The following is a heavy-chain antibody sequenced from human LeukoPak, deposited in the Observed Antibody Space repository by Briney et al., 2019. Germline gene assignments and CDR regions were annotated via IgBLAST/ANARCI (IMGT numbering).Heavy chain of an antibody. CDR3: AKVAGCSSTSCYTLDY. Sequence: GRSLRLSCAASGFTFSSYGMHWVRQAPGKGLEWVAVISYDGSNKYYADSVKGRFTISRDNSKNTLYLQMNSLRAEDTAVYYCAKVAGCSSTSCYTLDYWGQGTPVTVSS. D-gene: IGHD2-2*02. V-gene: IGHV3-30*18. CDR1: GFTFSSYG. CDR2: ISYDGSNK. J-gene: IGHJ4*02.